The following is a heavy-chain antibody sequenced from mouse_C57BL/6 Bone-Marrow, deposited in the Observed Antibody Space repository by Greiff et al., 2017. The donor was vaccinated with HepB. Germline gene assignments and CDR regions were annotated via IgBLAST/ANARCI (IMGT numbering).Heavy chain of an antibody. CDR1: GYTFTDYY. J-gene: IGHJ3*01. CDR2: IYPGSGNT. Sequence: VQLQQSGAELVRPGASVKLSCKASGYTFTDYYINWVKQRPGQGLEWIARIYPGSGNTYYNEKFKGKATLTAEKSSSTAYMQLSSLTSEDSAVYFCARWGNSFAYWGQGTLVTVSA. D-gene: IGHD2-1*01. CDR3: ARWGNSFAY. V-gene: IGHV1-76*01.